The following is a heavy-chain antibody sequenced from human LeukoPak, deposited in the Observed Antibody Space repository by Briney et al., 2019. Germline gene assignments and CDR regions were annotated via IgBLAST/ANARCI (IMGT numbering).Heavy chain of an antibody. V-gene: IGHV4-59*01. J-gene: IGHJ4*02. CDR3: ARGDGVERRFDY. CDR2: IYYSGST. Sequence: SEILSLTCTVSGGSITNYYWSWIRQPPGKGLEWIGYIYYSGSTNYNPSLKSRVTISVDTSKNQFSLKPSSVTAADTAVYYCARGDGVERRFDYWGQGTLVTVSS. CDR1: GGSITNYY. D-gene: IGHD1-1*01.